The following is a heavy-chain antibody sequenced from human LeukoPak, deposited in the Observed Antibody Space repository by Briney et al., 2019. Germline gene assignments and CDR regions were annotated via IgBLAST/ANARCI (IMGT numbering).Heavy chain of an antibody. D-gene: IGHD3-22*01. CDR1: GFTFSSYG. CDR2: IWYDGSNK. J-gene: IGHJ4*02. Sequence: GRSLRLSCAASGFTFSSYGMHWVRQAPGKGLEWVAVIWYDGSNKYYADSVKGRFTISRDNSKNTLYLQMNSLRAEDTAVYYCAKDHASSGYSSWGQGTLVTVSS. CDR3: AKDHASSGYSS. V-gene: IGHV3-33*06.